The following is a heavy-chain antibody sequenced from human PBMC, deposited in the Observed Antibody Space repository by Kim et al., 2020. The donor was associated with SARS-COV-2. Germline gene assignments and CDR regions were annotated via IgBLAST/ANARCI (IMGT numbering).Heavy chain of an antibody. CDR1: GLTFSDHS. D-gene: IGHD3-9*01. J-gene: IGHJ4*01. V-gene: IGHV3-48*02. CDR3: ARDRDWAFDY. CDR2: ISYNVI. Sequence: GGSLRLSCVVSGLTFSDHSMNWVRQAPGKGPEWLSYISYNVITYAESVRGRFTISRDDAKNSLFLQMDILRDDDTAVYYCARDRDWAFDYWGRGVHVTVSS.